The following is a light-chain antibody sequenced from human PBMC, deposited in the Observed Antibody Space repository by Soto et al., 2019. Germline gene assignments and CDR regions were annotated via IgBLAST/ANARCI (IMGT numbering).Light chain of an antibody. Sequence: QSVLTQPPSVSGAPGQRVTISCTGSSSNIGAGYDVHWYQQLPGTAPKLLIYGNSNRPSGVPDRFSGSKSGTSASLAITGLQAEDAADYYCQYSDSSLPYVFGTGTKVTVL. CDR1: SSNIGAGYD. CDR2: GNS. CDR3: QYSDSSLPYV. J-gene: IGLJ1*01. V-gene: IGLV1-40*01.